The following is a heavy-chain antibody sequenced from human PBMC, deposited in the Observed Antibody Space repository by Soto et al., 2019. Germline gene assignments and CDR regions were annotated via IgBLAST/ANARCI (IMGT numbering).Heavy chain of an antibody. D-gene: IGHD6-19*01. CDR2: ISYDGSNK. J-gene: IGHJ3*02. Sequence: QVQLVESGGGVVQPGRSLRLSSAASGFTFSSYAMHWVRQAPGKGLEWVAVISYDGSNKYYADSVKGRFTISRDNSKNTLYLQMNSLRAEDTAVYYCTRGGIAVAGDDAFAIWCQGTKVPVSS. CDR3: TRGGIAVAGDDAFAI. V-gene: IGHV3-30-3*01. CDR1: GFTFSSYA.